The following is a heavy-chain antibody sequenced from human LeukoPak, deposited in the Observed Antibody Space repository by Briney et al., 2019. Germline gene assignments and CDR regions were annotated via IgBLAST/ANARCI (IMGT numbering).Heavy chain of an antibody. J-gene: IGHJ3*02. D-gene: IGHD3-22*01. V-gene: IGHV3-23*01. CDR3: AKPAAVVVITGAFDI. CDR1: GITFGTYA. CDR2: ISGSGGST. Sequence: GGSLSLSCAASGITFGTYAMSGVRQAPGKGLKWVSAISGSGGSTYYADSVKGRFTISRDNSKNTLYLQMNSLRAEDTAVYYCAKPAAVVVITGAFDIWGQGTMVTVSS.